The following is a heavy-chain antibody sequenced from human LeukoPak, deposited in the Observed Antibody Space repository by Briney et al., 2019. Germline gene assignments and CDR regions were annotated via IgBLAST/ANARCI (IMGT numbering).Heavy chain of an antibody. CDR2: IYHSGSI. Sequence: SETLSLTCTVSGGSISSGGYYWSWIRQPPGKGLEWIGYIYHSGSIYYNPSLKSRVTISVDRSKNQFSLKLSSVTAADTAVYYCARAPGIAAAAGGGWGQGTLVTVSS. D-gene: IGHD6-13*01. CDR1: GGSISSGGYY. V-gene: IGHV4-30-2*01. J-gene: IGHJ4*02. CDR3: ARAPGIAAAAGGG.